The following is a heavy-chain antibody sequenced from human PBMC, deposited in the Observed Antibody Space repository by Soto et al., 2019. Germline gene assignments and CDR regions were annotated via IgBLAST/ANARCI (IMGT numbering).Heavy chain of an antibody. V-gene: IGHV4-31*03. CDR2: IYYSGST. D-gene: IGHD3-10*01. J-gene: IGHJ5*02. CDR3: ARGSITMVRGVITNWFDP. Sequence: SETLSLTCTVSGGSISSGGYYWSWIRQHPGKGLEWIGYIYYSGSTYYNPSLKSRVTISVDTSKNQFSLKLSSVTAADTAVYYCARGSITMVRGVITNWFDPWGQGTLVTVSS. CDR1: GGSISSGGYY.